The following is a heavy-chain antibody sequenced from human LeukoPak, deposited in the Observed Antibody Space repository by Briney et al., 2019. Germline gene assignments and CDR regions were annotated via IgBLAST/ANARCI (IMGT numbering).Heavy chain of an antibody. CDR1: GGTFISYA. CDR3: ASGYSYGYQPNFDY. Sequence: ASVKVSCKASGGTFISYAISWVRQAPGQGLEWMGGIIPIFGTANYAQKFQGRVTITADESTSTACMELSSLRSEDTAVYYCASGYSYGYQPNFDYWGQGTLVTVSS. CDR2: IIPIFGTA. D-gene: IGHD5-18*01. V-gene: IGHV1-69*13. J-gene: IGHJ4*02.